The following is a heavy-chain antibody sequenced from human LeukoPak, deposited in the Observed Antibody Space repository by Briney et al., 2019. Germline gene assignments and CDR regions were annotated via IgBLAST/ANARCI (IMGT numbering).Heavy chain of an antibody. V-gene: IGHV3-23*01. D-gene: IGHD6-13*01. CDR1: GFTFSSYA. CDR2: ISGSGSSI. J-gene: IGHJ4*02. CDR3: AKGAWAADGPMGNNFAS. Sequence: GGSLRLSCAASGFTFSSYAMSWVRQAPGKGLEWVSVISGSGSSIYYADSVKGRFTISRDNSKNTLYLQMNSLRAEDTAVYFCAKGAWAADGPMGNNFASWGQGSLVTVSS.